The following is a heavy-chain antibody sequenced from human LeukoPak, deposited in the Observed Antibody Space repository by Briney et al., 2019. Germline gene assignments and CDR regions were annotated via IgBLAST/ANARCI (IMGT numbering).Heavy chain of an antibody. J-gene: IGHJ4*02. D-gene: IGHD2-2*01. CDR2: INDLGAT. V-gene: IGHV3-23*01. Sequence: VSLRLSCAASIFTFRNYAMSWVRQAPGQGLQWVTGINDLGATFYADSVKGRFTISRDNSKNTLYIQMTSLRAEDTAVYYCSKDHCTTTRCIAGFDFWGQGTLVT. CDR3: SKDHCTTTRCIAGFDF. CDR1: IFTFRNYA.